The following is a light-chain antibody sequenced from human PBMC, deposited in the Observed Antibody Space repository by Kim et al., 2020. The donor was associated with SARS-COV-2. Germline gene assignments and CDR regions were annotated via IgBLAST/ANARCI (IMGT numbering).Light chain of an antibody. CDR2: GAS. V-gene: IGKV3-20*01. J-gene: IGKJ5*01. CDR1: QSVSSSY. CDR3: QQYGSTPPIT. Sequence: EIVLTQSPGTLSLSPGERATLSCRASQSVSSSYLAWYQQKTGQAPRLLIYGASSRATGIPDRISGSGSGTDFTLTISRLEPEDFAVYYCQQYGSTPPITFGGGTRLEI.